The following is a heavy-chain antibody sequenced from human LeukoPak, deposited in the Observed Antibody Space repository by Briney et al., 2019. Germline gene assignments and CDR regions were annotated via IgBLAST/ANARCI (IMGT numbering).Heavy chain of an antibody. D-gene: IGHD3-3*01. CDR3: AKGYYDFWRVSFDY. V-gene: IGHV3-23*01. CDR1: GFTFSSYA. Sequence: GGSLRLSCTASGFTFSSYAMSWVRQAPGKGLEWVSAISGSGGSTYYADSVKGRFTISRDNSKNTLYLQMNSLRAEDTAVYYCAKGYYDFWRVSFDYWGQGTLVTVSS. CDR2: ISGSGGST. J-gene: IGHJ4*02.